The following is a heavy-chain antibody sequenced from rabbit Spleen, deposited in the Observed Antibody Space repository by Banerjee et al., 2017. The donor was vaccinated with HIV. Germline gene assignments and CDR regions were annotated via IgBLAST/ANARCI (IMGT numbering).Heavy chain of an antibody. CDR3: ARDSGSSFSSYGMDL. CDR2: IHGSSGST. CDR1: GFSFSSSYW. D-gene: IGHD8-1*01. V-gene: IGHV1S45*01. J-gene: IGHJ6*01. Sequence: EESGGGLVKPEGSLTLTCTASGFSFSSSYWISWVRQAPGKGLESIAFIHGSSGSTYYASWAKGRFTISKASSTTVTLEMTSLTGADTATYFCARDSGSSFSSYGMDLWGPGTLVTVS.